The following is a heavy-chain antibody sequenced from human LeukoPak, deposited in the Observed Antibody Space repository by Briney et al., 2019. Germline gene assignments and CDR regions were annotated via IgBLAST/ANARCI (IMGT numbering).Heavy chain of an antibody. V-gene: IGHV4-59*02. J-gene: IGHJ5*02. Sequence: SETLSLTCTISGGSVSDYYWSWIRQSPGKGLEWIGYIYHTGSTSYSPSLKSRVTISVDTSKNQFSLRLSSVTAADTAVYYCARCYYDTSDGDNWFDPWGQGTLVTVSS. CDR1: GGSVSDYY. CDR3: ARCYYDTSDGDNWFDP. D-gene: IGHD3-22*01. CDR2: IYHTGST.